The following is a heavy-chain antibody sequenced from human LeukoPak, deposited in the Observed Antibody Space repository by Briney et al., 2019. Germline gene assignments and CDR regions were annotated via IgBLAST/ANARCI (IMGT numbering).Heavy chain of an antibody. J-gene: IGHJ4*02. Sequence: AGGSLRLSCSASGFTFSAYAMYWVRQAPGKGLEYVSGISNNGGSSFYADSVKGRFTISRDNSKNTLYLQMSSLRAEDTAVYYCARVGTSWAFDYWGQGILVTVSS. CDR1: GFTFSAYA. CDR2: ISNNGGSS. V-gene: IGHV3-64D*09. D-gene: IGHD2-2*01. CDR3: ARVGTSWAFDY.